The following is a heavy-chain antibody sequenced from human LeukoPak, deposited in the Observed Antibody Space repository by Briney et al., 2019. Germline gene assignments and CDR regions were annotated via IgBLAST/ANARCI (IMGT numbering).Heavy chain of an antibody. V-gene: IGHV3-23*01. CDR2: SSGNGGST. CDR3: AKDLRVIVVTYYMDV. Sequence: GGSLRLSCAASGFTFNSYAMTWVRQAPGKGLEWVSSSSGNGGSTYYTDSVKGRFTISWDNSENTLYLQMNSLRAEYTAAYYCAKDLRVIVVTYYMDVWGKGTTVTVSS. J-gene: IGHJ6*03. CDR1: GFTFNSYA. D-gene: IGHD2-2*01.